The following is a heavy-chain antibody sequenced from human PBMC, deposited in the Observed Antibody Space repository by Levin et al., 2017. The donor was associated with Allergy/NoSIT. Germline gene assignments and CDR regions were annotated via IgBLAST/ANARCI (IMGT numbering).Heavy chain of an antibody. J-gene: IGHJ6*02. CDR1: GFTFSSYA. Sequence: GESLKISCAASGFTFSSYAMSWVRQAPGKGLEWVSAISGSGGSTYYADSVKGRFTISRDNSKNTLYLQMNSLRAEDTAVYYCAKSLGYSSGWSGMDVWGQGTTVTVSS. CDR3: AKSLGYSSGWSGMDV. CDR2: ISGSGGST. V-gene: IGHV3-23*01. D-gene: IGHD6-19*01.